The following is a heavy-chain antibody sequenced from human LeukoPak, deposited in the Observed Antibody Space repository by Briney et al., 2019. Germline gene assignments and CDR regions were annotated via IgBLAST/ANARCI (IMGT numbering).Heavy chain of an antibody. CDR2: ISGSGARA. CDR1: GFNFRGYA. Sequence: GGSLRLSCAASGFNFRGYAMSWVRQAPGKGLEWVSAISGSGARAHYAESVRGRFTISRDNSQNTLHLQMTSLRAEDTAVYYCAKEVVMGETNYYYYGMDVWGQGTTVTVSS. D-gene: IGHD1-26*01. J-gene: IGHJ6*02. V-gene: IGHV3-23*01. CDR3: AKEVVMGETNYYYYGMDV.